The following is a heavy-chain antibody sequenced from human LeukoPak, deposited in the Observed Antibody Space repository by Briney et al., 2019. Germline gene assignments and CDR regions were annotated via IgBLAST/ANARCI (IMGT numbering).Heavy chain of an antibody. V-gene: IGHV4-34*01. J-gene: IGHJ3*02. CDR1: GGSFSGYY. CDR2: INHSGST. CDR3: ARVMTNYDYVWGSYRYKTDAFDI. D-gene: IGHD3-16*02. Sequence: SETLSLTCAVSGGSFSGYYWSWIRQPPGKGLEWIGEINHSGSTNYNPSLKSRVTISVDTSKNQFSLKLSSVPAADTAVYYCARVMTNYDYVWGSYRYKTDAFDIWGQGTMVTVSS.